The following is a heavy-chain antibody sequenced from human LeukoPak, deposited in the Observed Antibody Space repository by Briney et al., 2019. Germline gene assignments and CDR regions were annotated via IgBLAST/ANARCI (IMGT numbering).Heavy chain of an antibody. V-gene: IGHV3-23*01. CDR2: ISGSGGST. CDR3: AKDPFAGGIAAADSPMDYYYGMDV. CDR1: GFTFSSYG. J-gene: IGHJ6*04. Sequence: QAGGSLRLSCAASGFTFSSYGMHWVRQAPGKGLEWVSAISGSGGSTYYADSVKGRFTISRDNSKNTLYLQMNSLRAEDTAVYYCAKDPFAGGIAAADSPMDYYYGMDVWGKGTTVTVSS. D-gene: IGHD6-13*01.